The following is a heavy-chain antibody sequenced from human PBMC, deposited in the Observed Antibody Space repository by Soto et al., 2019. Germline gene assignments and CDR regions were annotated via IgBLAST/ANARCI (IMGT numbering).Heavy chain of an antibody. D-gene: IGHD3-22*01. CDR1: GFTVSSNY. V-gene: IGHV3-53*02. J-gene: IGHJ4*02. CDR2: IYSGGST. Sequence: EVQLVETGGGLIQPGGSLRLSCAASGFTVSSNYMSWVRQAPGKGLEWVSVIYSGGSTYYADSVKGRFTLSRDNAKNTLYLQMNSLRAEDTAVYYCASWDSSGYYFDYWGQGTLVTVSS. CDR3: ASWDSSGYYFDY.